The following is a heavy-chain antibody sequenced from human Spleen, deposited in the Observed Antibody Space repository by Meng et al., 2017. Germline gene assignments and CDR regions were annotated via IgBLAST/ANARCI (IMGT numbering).Heavy chain of an antibody. Sequence: SGPTLVKPTQTLTLTCTFSGFSLSTSGMCVSWVRQPPGKALEWLALIDWDDDKYYSTSLKTRLTISKDTSKNQVVLTMTNMDPVDTATYYCARIRIQLRNFYYYYYGMDVWGQGTTVTVSS. V-gene: IGHV2-70*20. D-gene: IGHD5-18*01. CDR1: GFSLSTSGMC. CDR2: IDWDDDK. CDR3: ARIRIQLRNFYYYYYGMDV. J-gene: IGHJ6*02.